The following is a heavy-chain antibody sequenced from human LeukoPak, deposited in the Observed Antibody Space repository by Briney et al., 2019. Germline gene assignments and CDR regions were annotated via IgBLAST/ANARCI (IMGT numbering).Heavy chain of an antibody. Sequence: GGSLRLSCAASALTFNSYTMNWVRQAPGKGLEWVSYTSGSSGIIDYADSVRGRFTISRDNAKNSLYLQMNSLRAEDTAVYYCAQDRVSSSWLNWFDPWGQGTLVTVSS. CDR1: ALTFNSYT. CDR2: TSGSSGII. V-gene: IGHV3-48*01. J-gene: IGHJ5*02. CDR3: AQDRVSSSWLNWFDP. D-gene: IGHD6-13*01.